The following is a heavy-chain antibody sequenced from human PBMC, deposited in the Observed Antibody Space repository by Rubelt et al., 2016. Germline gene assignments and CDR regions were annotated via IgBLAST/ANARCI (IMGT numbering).Heavy chain of an antibody. D-gene: IGHD4-11*01. CDR3: ARPNYSNYCFDS. Sequence: QVQLQESGPGLVKPSETLSLTCTVSGGSISGSSYYWGWIRQPPGKGLEWIGNVYYSGSTYYNPSLKSRVPISVDTSKNQFSLKRSAVTAAETAVYFCARPNYSNYCFDSWGQGTLVTVSS. CDR2: VYYSGST. J-gene: IGHJ4*02. V-gene: IGHV4-39*01. CDR1: GGSISGSSYY.